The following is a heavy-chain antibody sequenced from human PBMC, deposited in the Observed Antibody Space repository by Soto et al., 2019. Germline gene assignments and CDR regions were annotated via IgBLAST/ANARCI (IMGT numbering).Heavy chain of an antibody. CDR1: GYSFVNYG. CDR3: ARVANGLFFDY. J-gene: IGHJ4*02. CDR2: ISGFNGKT. D-gene: IGHD3-10*01. Sequence: QVQLMQSRPDMKKPGASVQVSCKASGYSFVNYGIIWVRQAPGQGLEWMGWISGFNGKTNYAQHLQDRDTMTTEKSTGAVYMELRSLTSDDTAVYYCARVANGLFFDYWGQGTPVTVSS. V-gene: IGHV1-18*01.